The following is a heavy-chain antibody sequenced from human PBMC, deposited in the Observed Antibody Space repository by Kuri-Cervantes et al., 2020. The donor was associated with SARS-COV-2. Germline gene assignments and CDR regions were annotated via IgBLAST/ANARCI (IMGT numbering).Heavy chain of an antibody. CDR3: ARTYDTVTGDAFDI. CDR2: IYYSGST. V-gene: IGHV4-28*01. Sequence: SQTLSLTCAVSGYSISSSNWWGWIRQPPGKGLAWIGYIYYSGSTYYNPSLKSRVTISVDTSKNQFSLKLSSVTAADTAVYYCARTYDTVTGDAFDIWGQGTMVTVSS. J-gene: IGHJ3*02. D-gene: IGHD4-11*01. CDR1: GYSISSSNW.